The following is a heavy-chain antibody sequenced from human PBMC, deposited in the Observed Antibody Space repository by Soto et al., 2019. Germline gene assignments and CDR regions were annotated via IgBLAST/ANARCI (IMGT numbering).Heavy chain of an antibody. Sequence: SETLSLTCTVSGGFISSGGYYWNWIRQHPGKGLEWIGYIYYSGSTYYNPSLKSRVTISVDTSKNQFSLKLSSVTAADPAVYYCARVAGRIPLNWFNPWGQGTRVTVSS. CDR2: IYYSGST. CDR1: GGFISSGGYY. V-gene: IGHV4-31*03. J-gene: IGHJ5*02. CDR3: ARVAGRIPLNWFNP.